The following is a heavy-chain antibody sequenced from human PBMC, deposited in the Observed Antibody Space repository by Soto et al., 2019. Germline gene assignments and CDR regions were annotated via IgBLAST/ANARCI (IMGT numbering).Heavy chain of an antibody. D-gene: IGHD6-19*01. CDR1: SDSIAGENW. V-gene: IGHV4-4*02. Sequence: QVQLQESGPGLVKPSETLSLTCTVSSDSIAGENWWRWVRQPPGLGLEGMGEVFHTGGTNYNPSLKSRVTMEVEKSNNHFPLTRISATAADTAVYYWARVFSSGSGWMYYFDFWGQGTLVSVSS. J-gene: IGHJ4*02. CDR2: VFHTGGT. CDR3: ARVFSSGSGWMYYFDF.